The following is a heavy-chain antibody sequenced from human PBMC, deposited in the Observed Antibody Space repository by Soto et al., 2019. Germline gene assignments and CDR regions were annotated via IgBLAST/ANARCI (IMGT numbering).Heavy chain of an antibody. V-gene: IGHV1-18*01. D-gene: IGHD1-1*01. CDR1: GYTFTSYG. CDR2: ISAYNGNT. J-gene: IGHJ6*02. CDR3: AMGTTGTTTFYYYYGMDV. Sequence: QVQLVQSGAEVKKPGASVKVSCKASGYTFTSYGISWVRQAPGQGLGWMGWISAYNGNTNYAQKLQGRVTMTTDTSTSTAYMELRSLRSDDTAVYYCAMGTTGTTTFYYYYGMDVWGQGTTVTVSS.